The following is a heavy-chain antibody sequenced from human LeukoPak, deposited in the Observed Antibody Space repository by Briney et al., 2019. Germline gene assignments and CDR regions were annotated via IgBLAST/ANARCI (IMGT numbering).Heavy chain of an antibody. CDR3: ARLNYFDSSGQNWFDP. V-gene: IGHV4-34*01. Sequence: PSGTLSLTCGVYGGSFGGYFWNWIRQAPGKGLEWLGEINHSGHTNFNPTLKSRVTLSVDTSNQQISLKLTSVTAADTAVYYCARLNYFDSSGQNWFDPWGQGTLVTVSS. CDR1: GGSFGGYF. CDR2: INHSGHT. J-gene: IGHJ5*02. D-gene: IGHD3-22*01.